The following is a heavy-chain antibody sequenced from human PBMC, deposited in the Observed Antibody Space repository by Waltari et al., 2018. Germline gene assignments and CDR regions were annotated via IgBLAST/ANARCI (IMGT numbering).Heavy chain of an antibody. J-gene: IGHJ4*02. CDR2: IKEDGSEK. CDR1: GFTFSTYW. V-gene: IGHV3-7*01. Sequence: EVQLVESGGALVQPGGSLRLSCAASGFTFSTYWMTWVRQAPGKGLEWLANIKEDGSEKNYVDSVKGRFTISRDNAKNSLYLQMNSLRAEDTAVYYCARDPHYSNFDYWGQGTLVTVSS. D-gene: IGHD4-4*01. CDR3: ARDPHYSNFDY.